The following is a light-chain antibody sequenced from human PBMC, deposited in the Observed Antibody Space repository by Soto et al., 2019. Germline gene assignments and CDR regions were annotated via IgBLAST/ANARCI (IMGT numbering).Light chain of an antibody. CDR1: QSISSW. Sequence: DIQMTQSPSTLSASVGDRVTITCRASQSISSWLAWYQQKPGKAPKLLIYDASSLESGVPSRFSGSGSGTEFTLTISSLQNDDFSAYSVHQHNSYSWSFAQGTKV. V-gene: IGKV1-5*01. CDR3: HQHNSYSWS. J-gene: IGKJ1*01. CDR2: DAS.